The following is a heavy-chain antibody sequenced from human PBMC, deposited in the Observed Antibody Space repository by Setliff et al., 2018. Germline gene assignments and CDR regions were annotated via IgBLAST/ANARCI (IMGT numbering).Heavy chain of an antibody. Sequence: GESLKISCQASGYNFANHWIAWVRLMPGKGLEYMGRIDPGDSYADYSPSFEGLVTISAXXSRTTVXXXXXXLQASDAALYLCARLGRERSTFAWLDAWGQGTQVTVSS. CDR3: ARLGRERSTFAWLDA. CDR2: IDPGDSYA. CDR1: GYNFANHW. D-gene: IGHD1-1*01. V-gene: IGHV5-10-1*01. J-gene: IGHJ5*02.